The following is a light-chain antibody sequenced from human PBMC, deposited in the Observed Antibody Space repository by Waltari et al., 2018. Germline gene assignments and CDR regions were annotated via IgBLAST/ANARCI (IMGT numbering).Light chain of an antibody. Sequence: EVVMTQSPGTLSVSPGESATLSCRASQSVGSNLAWYQQKPGQAPRLLISGASTRATGIPVRFSGSGSGTEFTLTISSLQSEDFAVYYCQQYDYWPPFTFGQGTKLEIK. V-gene: IGKV3-15*01. CDR1: QSVGSN. CDR2: GAS. CDR3: QQYDYWPPFT. J-gene: IGKJ2*01.